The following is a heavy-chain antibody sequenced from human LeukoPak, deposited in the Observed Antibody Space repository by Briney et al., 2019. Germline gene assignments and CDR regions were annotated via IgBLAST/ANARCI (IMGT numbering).Heavy chain of an antibody. CDR3: ARDRGTYCGGDCSQYYFDY. J-gene: IGHJ4*02. D-gene: IGHD2-21*01. V-gene: IGHV3-11*04. CDR1: GFTFSDYY. CDR2: ITTSGTST. Sequence: GGSLRLSCAASGFTFSDYYISWIRQAPGKGLEWVSYITTSGTSTYYADSVRGRFTISRDNAKNLLYLQMNSLRAEDTAVYYCARDRGTYCGGDCSQYYFDYWGQGTLVTVSS.